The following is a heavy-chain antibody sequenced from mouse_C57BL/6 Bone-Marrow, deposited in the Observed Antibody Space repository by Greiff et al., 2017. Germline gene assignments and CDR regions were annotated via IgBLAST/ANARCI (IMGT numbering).Heavy chain of an antibody. CDR1: GFSLNRYG. J-gene: IGHJ4*01. D-gene: IGHD2-1*01. Sequence: VQVVESGPGLVAPSQSLSITFTVSGFSLNRYGLSWVRQPPGKGLEWLGVIWGDGSTNYHSALISRLSISKDNSKSQVFLKLNSLQTDDTATYYCARIYYGNYDAMDYWGQGTSVTVSS. V-gene: IGHV2-3*01. CDR2: IWGDGST. CDR3: ARIYYGNYDAMDY.